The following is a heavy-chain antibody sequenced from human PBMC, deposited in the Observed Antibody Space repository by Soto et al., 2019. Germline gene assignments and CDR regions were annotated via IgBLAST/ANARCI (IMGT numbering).Heavy chain of an antibody. D-gene: IGHD4-17*01. CDR1: GFTFSSYA. CDR2: ISGSGTST. CDR3: AKENTPDYGDYVDY. V-gene: IGHV3-23*01. J-gene: IGHJ4*02. Sequence: GSLRLSCAASGFTFSSYAMSWVRQAPGKGLKWISSISGSGTSTYYADSVKGRFTISRDNSKNTMYLQMNSLRAEDTALYFCAKENTPDYGDYVDYWGQGTLGTVSS.